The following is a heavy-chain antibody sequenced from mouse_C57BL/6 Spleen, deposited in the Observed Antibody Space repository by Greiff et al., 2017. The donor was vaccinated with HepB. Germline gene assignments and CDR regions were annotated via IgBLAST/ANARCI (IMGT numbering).Heavy chain of an antibody. Sequence: QVQLQQPGAELVMPGASVKLSCKASGYTFTSYWMHWVKQRPGQGLEWIGEIDPSDSYTNYNHKFKGKSTLTVDKSSSTAYMQLSSLTSEDSAVYYCARAGGNSLDYWGQGTTLTVSS. V-gene: IGHV1-69*01. CDR1: GYTFTSYW. CDR2: IDPSDSYT. D-gene: IGHD2-1*01. CDR3: ARAGGNSLDY. J-gene: IGHJ2*01.